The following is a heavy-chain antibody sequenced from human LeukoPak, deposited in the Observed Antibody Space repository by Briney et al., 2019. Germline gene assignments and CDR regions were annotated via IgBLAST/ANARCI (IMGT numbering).Heavy chain of an antibody. Sequence: SETLSLTCTVSGGSISSGGYYWSWIRQHPGKGLEWIGYIYYSGSTYYNPSLKSRVTISVDTSKNQFSLKLSSVTAADTAVYYCARWRFEYFNYWGQGTLVTVSS. V-gene: IGHV4-31*03. D-gene: IGHD3-3*01. CDR2: IYYSGST. CDR3: ARWRFEYFNY. CDR1: GGSISSGGYY. J-gene: IGHJ4*02.